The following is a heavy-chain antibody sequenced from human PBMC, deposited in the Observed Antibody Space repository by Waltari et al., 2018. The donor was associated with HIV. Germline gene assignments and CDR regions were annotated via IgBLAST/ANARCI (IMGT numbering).Heavy chain of an antibody. D-gene: IGHD3-9*01. CDR2: IKQDGSEK. Sequence: EVQLVESGGGLVQPGGSLRPSCAAPGFPLGSFWMSWVRQAPGKGLEWVANIKQDGSEKYYVDSVKGRFTISRDNAKNSLYLQMNSLRAEDTAVYYCARDRHYDILTGSYFDYWGQGTLVTVSS. J-gene: IGHJ4*02. CDR3: ARDRHYDILTGSYFDY. V-gene: IGHV3-7*01. CDR1: GFPLGSFW.